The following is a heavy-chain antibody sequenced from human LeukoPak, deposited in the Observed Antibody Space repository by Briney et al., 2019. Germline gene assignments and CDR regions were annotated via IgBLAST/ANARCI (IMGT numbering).Heavy chain of an antibody. D-gene: IGHD6-6*01. CDR1: GGSINNSY. V-gene: IGHV4-59*01. Sequence: PSETLSLTCTVSGGSINNSYRTWIRQPPGKGLEWIGHIYYSGSTNYSPSLKSRVAISVDTSKNQFSLKLSSVTAADTAVYYCARLSSLANIAARGRTWFDTWGQGSLVTVSS. CDR2: IYYSGST. CDR3: ARLSSLANIAARGRTWFDT. J-gene: IGHJ5*02.